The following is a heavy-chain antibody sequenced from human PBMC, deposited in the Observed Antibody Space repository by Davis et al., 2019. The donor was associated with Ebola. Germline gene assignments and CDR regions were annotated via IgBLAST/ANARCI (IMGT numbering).Heavy chain of an antibody. J-gene: IGHJ4*02. CDR2: IYYSGIT. CDR3: ARGIEY. V-gene: IGHV4-39*07. CDR1: GGSIISSSSY. Sequence: SETLSLTCTVSGGSIISSSSYWGWIRQPPRKGLEWIGSIYYSGITYYNPSLKSRVTMSVDTSKNQFSLKMSSVTAADTAVYYCARGIEYWGQGTLVTVSS.